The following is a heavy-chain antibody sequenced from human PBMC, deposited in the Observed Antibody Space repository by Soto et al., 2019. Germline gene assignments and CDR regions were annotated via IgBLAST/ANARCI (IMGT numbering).Heavy chain of an antibody. J-gene: IGHJ3*02. CDR2: INKDRSEK. D-gene: IGHD1-1*01. V-gene: IGHV3-7*01. Sequence: PGWSVRLCGAASGFAFSGDAMGLFGLAPGKGPEWGANINKDRSEKYYVASVKGRFTISRDNDKNSLYSQMNSLRVDDTAMYYCARPNDGGAFDIWGQPILVTVS. CDR3: ARPNDGGAFDI. CDR1: GFAFSGDA.